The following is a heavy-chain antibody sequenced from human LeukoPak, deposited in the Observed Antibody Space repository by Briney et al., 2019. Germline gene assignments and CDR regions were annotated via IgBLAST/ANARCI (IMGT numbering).Heavy chain of an antibody. CDR1: GYTFTGYY. CDR3: ARDRGRSDNYFDY. J-gene: IGHJ4*02. V-gene: IGHV1-2*02. CDR2: INPNSGGT. Sequence: ASVKVSCKASGYTFTGYYMHWVRQAPRQGLEWMGWINPNSGGTNYVQKFQGRVTMTRDTSISTAYMELSRLRSDDTAVYYCARDRGRSDNYFDYWGQGTLVTVSS.